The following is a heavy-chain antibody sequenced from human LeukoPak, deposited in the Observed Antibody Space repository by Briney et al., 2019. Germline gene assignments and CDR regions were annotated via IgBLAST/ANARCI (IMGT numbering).Heavy chain of an antibody. Sequence: PGGSLRLSCAASGFTFSSYGMHWVRQAPGKGLEWVAAILSDGSKEFYTDSVKGRFTISRDNSKNTLYLQMNSLRAEDTAVYYCAGQVDTASLDYWGQGTLVTVSS. D-gene: IGHD5-18*01. J-gene: IGHJ4*02. CDR2: ILSDGSKE. CDR1: GFTFSSYG. CDR3: AGQVDTASLDY. V-gene: IGHV3-33*01.